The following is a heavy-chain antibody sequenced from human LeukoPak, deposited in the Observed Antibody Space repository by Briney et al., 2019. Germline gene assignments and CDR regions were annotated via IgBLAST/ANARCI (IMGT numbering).Heavy chain of an antibody. J-gene: IGHJ4*02. CDR3: TTGIKGFWSTTYYFDY. CDR2: IKSKTDGGTT. D-gene: IGHD3-3*01. CDR1: GFTFNDHY. V-gene: IGHV3-15*01. Sequence: GGSLRLSCAASGFTFNDHYMSWVRQAPGKGLEWVGRIKSKTDGGTTDYAAPVKGRFTISRDDSKNTMYLQMNSLKGEDTAVYYCTTGIKGFWSTTYYFDYWGQGTLVTVSS.